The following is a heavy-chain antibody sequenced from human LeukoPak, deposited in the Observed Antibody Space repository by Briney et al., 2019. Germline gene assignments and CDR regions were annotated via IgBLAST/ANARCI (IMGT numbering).Heavy chain of an antibody. CDR1: GGSFSGYY. CDR2: IYYSGST. Sequence: SETLSLTCAVYGGSFSGYYWSWIRQPPGKGLEWIGYIYYSGSTNYNPSLKSRVTISVDTSKNQFSLKLSSVTAADTAVYYCASVWDTADDAFDIWGQGTMVTVSS. CDR3: ASVWDTADDAFDI. D-gene: IGHD5-18*01. J-gene: IGHJ3*02. V-gene: IGHV4-59*08.